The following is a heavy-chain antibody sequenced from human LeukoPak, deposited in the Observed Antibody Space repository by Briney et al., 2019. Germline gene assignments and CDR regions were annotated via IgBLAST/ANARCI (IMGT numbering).Heavy chain of an antibody. J-gene: IGHJ4*02. CDR1: GFTFSGSA. D-gene: IGHD6-13*01. CDR2: IRSKANSYAT. CDR3: TTHSSSWPSNDY. V-gene: IGHV3-73*01. Sequence: GGSLRLSCAASGFTFSGSAMHWVRQASGKGLEWVGRIRSKANSYATAYAASVKGRFTISRDDSKNTAYLQMNSLKTEDTAVYYCTTHSSSWPSNDYWGQGTLVTVSS.